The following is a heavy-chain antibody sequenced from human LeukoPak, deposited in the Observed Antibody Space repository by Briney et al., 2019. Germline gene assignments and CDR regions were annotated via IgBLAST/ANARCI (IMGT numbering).Heavy chain of an antibody. CDR1: GFTFSTYW. CDR2: IKQDGSEK. J-gene: IGHJ4*02. D-gene: IGHD3-22*01. V-gene: IGHV3-7*03. Sequence: GGSLRLSCAASGFTFSTYWMNWVRQAPGKGLEWVANIKQDGSEKYYVDSVKGRFTISRDSAKNSLYLQMNSLRAEDTAVYYCARVSRGPHPYYYDSSGYMDYWGQGTLVTVSS. CDR3: ARVSRGPHPYYYDSSGYMDY.